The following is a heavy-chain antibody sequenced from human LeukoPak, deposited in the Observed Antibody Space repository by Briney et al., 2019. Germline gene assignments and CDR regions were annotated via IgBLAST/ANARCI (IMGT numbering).Heavy chain of an antibody. CDR3: AREFRLTQWPIFYYYGMDV. Sequence: PGGSLRLSCAASGFTFSRYWMSWVRRAPGKGLQWVANIKQDGSEKYYVDFVKGRFTVSRDNAKDLLYLQMNSLGAEDTAVYYCAREFRLTQWPIFYYYGMDVWGQGTTVTVSS. CDR2: IKQDGSEK. V-gene: IGHV3-7*03. J-gene: IGHJ6*02. CDR1: GFTFSRYW. D-gene: IGHD3-3*01.